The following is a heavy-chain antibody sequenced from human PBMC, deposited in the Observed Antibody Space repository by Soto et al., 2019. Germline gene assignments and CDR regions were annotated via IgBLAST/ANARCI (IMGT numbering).Heavy chain of an antibody. V-gene: IGHV4-59*08. CDR2: IYYRGST. D-gene: IGHD6-13*01. J-gene: IGHJ5*02. Sequence: SETLPFTCTVAGGSISSYYCSWIRQPPGKGLEWIGYIYYRGSTNYNPSLKSRVTISVDTCKNQFSLKLSSVTAADTAVYYCARGIAAAGTSWFDPWGQGTLVTVSS. CDR3: ARGIAAAGTSWFDP. CDR1: GGSISSYY.